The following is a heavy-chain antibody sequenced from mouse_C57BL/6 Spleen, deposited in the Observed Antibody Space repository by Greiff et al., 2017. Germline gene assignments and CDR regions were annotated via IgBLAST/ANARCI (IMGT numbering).Heavy chain of an antibody. CDR1: GYTFTSYW. CDR2: IHPNSGST. D-gene: IGHD1-1*02. Sequence: QVQLKQPGAELVKPGASVKLSCKASGYTFTSYWMHWVKQRPGQGLEWIGMIHPNSGSTNYNEKFKSKATLTVDKSSSTAYMQLSSLTSEDSAVXYCARRGGYAMDYWGQGTSVTVSS. J-gene: IGHJ4*01. V-gene: IGHV1-64*01. CDR3: ARRGGYAMDY.